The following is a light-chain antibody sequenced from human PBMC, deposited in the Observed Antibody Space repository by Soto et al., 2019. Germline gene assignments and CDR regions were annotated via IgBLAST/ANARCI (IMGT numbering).Light chain of an antibody. V-gene: IGKV3-20*01. CDR1: QSVSSSY. CDR2: VAS. CDR3: QQYGSSSWT. Sequence: EIVLTQSPGTLSLSPGERATLCCRASQSVSSSYFAWYQQRFGQAPRLLIYVASSRATGIPDRFSGSGSGTDFTLTISRLEPEDFAVYYCQQYGSSSWTFGQGTKVEIK. J-gene: IGKJ1*01.